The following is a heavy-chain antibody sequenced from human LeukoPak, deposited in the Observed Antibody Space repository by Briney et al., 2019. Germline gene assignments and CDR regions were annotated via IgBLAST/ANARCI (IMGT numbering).Heavy chain of an antibody. CDR2: IRYDGSNK. Sequence: GGSLRLSCAASGFTFSSYGMPWVRQAPGKGLEWVAFIRYDGSNKYYADSVKGRFTISRDNSKNTLYLQMNSLRAEDTAVYYCARGAGPRQYYFDYWGQGTLVTVSS. V-gene: IGHV3-30*02. J-gene: IGHJ4*02. CDR3: ARGAGPRQYYFDY. D-gene: IGHD6-19*01. CDR1: GFTFSSYG.